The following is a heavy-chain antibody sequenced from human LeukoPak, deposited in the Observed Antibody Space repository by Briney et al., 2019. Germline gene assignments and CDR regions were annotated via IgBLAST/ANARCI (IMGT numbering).Heavy chain of an antibody. V-gene: IGHV1-18*01. Sequence: SVKVSYKASGYTFSNYGITWVRQAPGQGLEWMEWISAYNGNTNYAQKLQGRVTMTTDTSTSTAYMELRSLRSDDTAVYYCARVSSSWSHAEYFQHWGQGTLVTVSS. CDR1: GYTFSNYG. CDR3: ARVSSSWSHAEYFQH. D-gene: IGHD6-13*01. J-gene: IGHJ1*01. CDR2: ISAYNGNT.